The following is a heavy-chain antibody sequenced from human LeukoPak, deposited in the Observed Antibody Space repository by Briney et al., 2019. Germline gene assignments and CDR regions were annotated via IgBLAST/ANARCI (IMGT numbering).Heavy chain of an antibody. Sequence: GGSLRLSCAASGFTFSSYGMHWVRQAPGKGLEWVAFIRYDGSNKYYADSVKGRFTISRDNSKNTLYLQMNSLRAEDTAVYYCAKGPGYCSSTSCYVFDYWGQGTLVTVSS. CDR2: IRYDGSNK. CDR3: AKGPGYCSSTSCYVFDY. V-gene: IGHV3-30*02. J-gene: IGHJ4*02. CDR1: GFTFSSYG. D-gene: IGHD2-2*01.